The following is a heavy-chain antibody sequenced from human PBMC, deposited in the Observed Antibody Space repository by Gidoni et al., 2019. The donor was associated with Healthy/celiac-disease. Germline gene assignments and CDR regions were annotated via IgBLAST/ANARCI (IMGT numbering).Heavy chain of an antibody. V-gene: IGHV1-18*01. CDR2: ISAYNCNT. CDR1: GYTFTIYC. D-gene: IGHD6-13*01. J-gene: IGHJ6*03. Sequence: QVQLVQSGAEVKKPGASVKVSCKSSGYTFTIYCLSWVIHAPGQGLEWMGAISAYNCNTNYAMKLQGRVTMTTDTSTSTAYMELMSLRSDETAVYYCARDLGAAANYYYYMDVWGKGTTVTVSS. CDR3: ARDLGAAANYYYYMDV.